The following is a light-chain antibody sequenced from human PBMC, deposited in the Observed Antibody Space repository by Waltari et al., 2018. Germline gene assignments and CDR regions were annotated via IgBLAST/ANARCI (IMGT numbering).Light chain of an antibody. CDR2: WAS. J-gene: IGKJ2*03. Sequence: DIVMTQSPDSLAVSLGERATINCKSRQSVLYNSNNKNYLAWYQQKPGQPPKLLIYWASTRESGVPDRFSGSGSGTDFTLTISSLQAEDVAVYYCQQYYSTPFYSFGQGTKLEIK. CDR3: QQYYSTPFYS. CDR1: QSVLYNSNNKNY. V-gene: IGKV4-1*01.